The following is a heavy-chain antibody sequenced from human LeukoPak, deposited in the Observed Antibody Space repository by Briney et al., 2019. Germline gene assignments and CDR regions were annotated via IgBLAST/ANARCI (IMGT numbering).Heavy chain of an antibody. D-gene: IGHD2-21*02. CDR2: IKPSGSEK. J-gene: IGHJ3*02. Sequence: GGSLRLSCEGSGFTFSNYWMTWVRQAPEKGLEWVANIKPSGSEKHYAGSVEGRFTISRDNAKNSLYLQMNSLRGEDTAVYYCARDLDTYVVLTAYDTFDIWGQGTMVTVSS. V-gene: IGHV3-7*01. CDR3: ARDLDTYVVLTAYDTFDI. CDR1: GFTFSNYW.